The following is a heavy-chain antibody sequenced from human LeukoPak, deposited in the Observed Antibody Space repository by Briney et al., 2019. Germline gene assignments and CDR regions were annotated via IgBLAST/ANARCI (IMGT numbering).Heavy chain of an antibody. CDR3: ARERKNYYDSSGYNDY. J-gene: IGHJ4*02. CDR2: MNPNSGNT. CDR1: GYAFTSYD. V-gene: IGHV1-8*01. D-gene: IGHD3-22*01. Sequence: GASVTVSCKASGYAFTSYDINWVRQATGQGLEWMGWMNPNSGNTGYAQKFQGRVTMTRNTSISTAYMELSSLRSEDTAVYYCARERKNYYDSSGYNDYWGQGTLVTVSS.